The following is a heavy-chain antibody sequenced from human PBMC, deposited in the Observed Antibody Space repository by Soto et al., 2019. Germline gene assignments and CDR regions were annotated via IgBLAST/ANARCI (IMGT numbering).Heavy chain of an antibody. CDR1: GGSISSGGYY. J-gene: IGHJ6*02. Sequence: SETLSLTCTVSGGSISSGGYYWSWIRQHPGKGLEWIGYIYYSGSTYYNPSLKSRVTISVDTSKNQFSLKLSSVTAADTAVYYCARDLPITASYYYYGMDVWGQGTTVTVSS. CDR3: ARDLPITASYYYYGMDV. CDR2: IYYSGST. V-gene: IGHV4-31*03. D-gene: IGHD3-16*01.